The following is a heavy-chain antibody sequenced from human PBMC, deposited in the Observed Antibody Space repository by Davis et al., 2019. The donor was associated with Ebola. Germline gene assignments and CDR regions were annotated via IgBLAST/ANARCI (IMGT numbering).Heavy chain of an antibody. CDR3: ASQLRYFDWTFDY. V-gene: IGHV4-34*01. J-gene: IGHJ4*02. CDR1: GFTFSSYW. D-gene: IGHD3-9*01. Sequence: ESLKISCAASGFTFSSYWMSWVRQAPGKGLEWIGEINHSGSTNYNPSLKSRVTISVDTSKNQFSLKLSSVTAADTAVYYCASQLRYFDWTFDYWGQGTLVTVSS. CDR2: INHSGST.